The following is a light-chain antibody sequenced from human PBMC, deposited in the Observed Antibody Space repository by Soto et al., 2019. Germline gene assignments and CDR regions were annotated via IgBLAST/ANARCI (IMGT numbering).Light chain of an antibody. Sequence: ERVMTQSPATLSVSPGERATLSCRASQSVSSNLAWYQQKPGQASRLLIYGASTRATGIPARFSGSGSGTEFTLTISSLQSEDFAIYYCQQYNNWPPITFGQGTRLEIK. CDR3: QQYNNWPPIT. V-gene: IGKV3-15*01. CDR2: GAS. J-gene: IGKJ5*01. CDR1: QSVSSN.